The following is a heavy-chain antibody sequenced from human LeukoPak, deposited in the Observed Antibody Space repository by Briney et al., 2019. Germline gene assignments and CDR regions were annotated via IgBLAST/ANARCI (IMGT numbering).Heavy chain of an antibody. D-gene: IGHD2-15*01. CDR3: AKAPRYCSGGSCYSHLYYFDY. J-gene: IGHJ4*02. CDR2: ISGSGGST. Sequence: GGSLRLSCAASGFTFSSYAMSWVRQAPGKGLECVSAISGSGGSTYYADSVKGRFTISRDNSKNTLYLQMNSLRAEDTAVYYCAKAPRYCSGGSCYSHLYYFDYWGQGTLVTVSS. CDR1: GFTFSSYA. V-gene: IGHV3-23*01.